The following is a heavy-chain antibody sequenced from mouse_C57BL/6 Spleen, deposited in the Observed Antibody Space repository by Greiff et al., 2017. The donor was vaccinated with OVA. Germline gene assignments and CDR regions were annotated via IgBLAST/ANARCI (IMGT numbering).Heavy chain of an antibody. D-gene: IGHD1-1*01. J-gene: IGHJ2*01. Sequence: QVQLQQSGAELARPGASVKLSCKASGYTFTSYGISWVKQRTGQGLEWIGEIYPRSGNTYYNEKFKGKATLTADKSSSTAYMELRSLTSEDSAVYFCARGGDYYGSSLYYFVYWGQGTTLTVSS. CDR3: ARGGDYYGSSLYYFVY. CDR1: GYTFTSYG. CDR2: IYPRSGNT. V-gene: IGHV1-81*01.